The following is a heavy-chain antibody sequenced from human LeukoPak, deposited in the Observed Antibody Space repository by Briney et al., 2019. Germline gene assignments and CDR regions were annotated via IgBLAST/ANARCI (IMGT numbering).Heavy chain of an antibody. J-gene: IGHJ5*02. CDR2: IYYSGST. CDR1: GGSISSYY. V-gene: IGHV4-59*08. CDR3: ARQAYSYGYGWFDP. Sequence: KTSETLSLTCTVSGGSISSYYWSWIRQPPGKGLEWIGYIYYSGSTNYNPSLKSRVAISVDTSKNQFSLKLSSVTAADTAVYYCARQAYSYGYGWFDPWGQGTLVTVSS. D-gene: IGHD5-18*01.